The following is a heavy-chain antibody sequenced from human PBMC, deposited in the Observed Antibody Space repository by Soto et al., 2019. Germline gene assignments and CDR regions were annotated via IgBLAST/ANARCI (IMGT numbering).Heavy chain of an antibody. D-gene: IGHD3-22*01. Sequence: ASVKVSCKASGGTFSSYAISWVRQAPGQGLEWMGGIIPIFGTANYAQKFQGRVTITADESTSTAYMELSSLRSEDTAVYYCARGFMSVYYYDTYNWFDPRGPGTLVP. V-gene: IGHV1-69*13. CDR1: GGTFSSYA. CDR3: ARGFMSVYYYDTYNWFDP. J-gene: IGHJ5*02. CDR2: IIPIFGTA.